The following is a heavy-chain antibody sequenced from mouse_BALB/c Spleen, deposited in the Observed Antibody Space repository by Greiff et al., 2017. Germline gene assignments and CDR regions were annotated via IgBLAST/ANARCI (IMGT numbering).Heavy chain of an antibody. J-gene: IGHJ1*01. CDR2: LSSGGSYT. Sequence: VMLVESGGDLVKPGGSLTLSCAASGFTFSSYGMSWVRQTPDKRLEWVATLSSGGSYTYYPDSVKGRFTISRDNAKNTLYLQMSSLKSEDTAMYNSARRKDSNYYGSSYGYFEVWGAGTTVTVSA. CDR1: GFTFSSYG. V-gene: IGHV5-6*02. D-gene: IGHD1-1*01. CDR3: ARRKDSNYYGSSYGYFEV.